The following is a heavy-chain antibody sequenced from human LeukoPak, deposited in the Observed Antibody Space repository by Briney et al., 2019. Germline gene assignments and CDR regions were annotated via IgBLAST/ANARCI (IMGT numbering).Heavy chain of an antibody. CDR1: GFTFSSYS. CDR2: INSSSSFI. CDR3: ARWQHLAHAGDY. J-gene: IGHJ4*02. V-gene: IGHV3-21*01. D-gene: IGHD3-10*01. Sequence: GGSLRLSCAASGFTFSSYSMNWVRQAPGKGLEWVSSINSSSSFIYYADSVKGRFTISRDNAKNSLDLQMNSLSAEDTAVYYCARWQHLAHAGDYWGLGTLVTVSS.